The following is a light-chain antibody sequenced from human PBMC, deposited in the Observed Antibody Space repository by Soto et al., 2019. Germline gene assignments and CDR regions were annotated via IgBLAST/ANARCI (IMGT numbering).Light chain of an antibody. CDR1: QSVGSY. V-gene: IGKV3-11*01. CDR2: DAS. J-gene: IGKJ2*01. Sequence: EIVLTQSPATLSLSPGERATLSCRASQSVGSYLAWYQQKPGQAPRLLIYDASNRATGIPARFSGGGSGTDFTLTISGLEPEDFAVYYCQQRSNWLYTFGQGTKLEIK. CDR3: QQRSNWLYT.